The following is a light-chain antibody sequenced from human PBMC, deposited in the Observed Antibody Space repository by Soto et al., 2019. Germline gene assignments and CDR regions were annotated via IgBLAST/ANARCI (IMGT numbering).Light chain of an antibody. CDR3: QHHGTSPQNT. CDR1: QSLTNSY. J-gene: IGKJ2*01. CDR2: AAS. Sequence: DIVLTQSPGTLSLSPGERATLSCRASQSLTNSYLAWYQQKPGQAPRHLIYAASTRATGLPDRFRGSVSGTAFSLTISRLEPEDFAVYYCQHHGTSPQNTFGQGTKLESK. V-gene: IGKV3-20*01.